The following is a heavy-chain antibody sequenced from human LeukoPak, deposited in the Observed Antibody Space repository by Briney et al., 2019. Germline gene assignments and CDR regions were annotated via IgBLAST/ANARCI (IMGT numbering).Heavy chain of an antibody. Sequence: GGSLRLSCAASGFTFSSCWMHWVRQVPGKGLVWVSRIKTDGSNTVYVDKVKGRFTISRDNAKNTLYMEMNSLRVEDMAVYYCTRTYYYDSRDYFDCCGQGALVTVSS. V-gene: IGHV3-74*01. CDR3: TRTYYYDSRDYFDC. CDR1: GFTFSSCW. J-gene: IGHJ4*02. CDR2: IKTDGSNT. D-gene: IGHD3-22*01.